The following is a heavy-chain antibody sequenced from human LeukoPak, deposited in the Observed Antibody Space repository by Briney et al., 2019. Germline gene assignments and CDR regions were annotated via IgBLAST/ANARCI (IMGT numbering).Heavy chain of an antibody. CDR1: GYTFTGYY. CDR3: ARDYYDSSLEDYYYMDV. Sequence: ASVKVSCKASGYTFTGYYMHRVRQAPGQGLEWMGWINPNSGGTNYAQKFQGRVTMTRDTSISTAYMELSRLRSDDTAVYYCARDYYDSSLEDYYYMDVWGKGTTVTVSS. D-gene: IGHD3-22*01. J-gene: IGHJ6*03. CDR2: INPNSGGT. V-gene: IGHV1-2*02.